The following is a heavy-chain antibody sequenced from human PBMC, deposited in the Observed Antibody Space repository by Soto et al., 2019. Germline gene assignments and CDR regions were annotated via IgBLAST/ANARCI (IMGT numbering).Heavy chain of an antibody. Sequence: GSGPTLVNPTQTLTLACTFSGFSLTTSGMCVSWIRQPPGKALEWLARIDWDDDKYYSTSLKTRLTISKDTSKNQVVLTVTNMDPVDTGTYYCARTSIAGGYFFDYWGQGTLVTVSS. J-gene: IGHJ4*02. CDR2: IDWDDDK. CDR1: GFSLTTSGMC. CDR3: ARTSIAGGYFFDY. V-gene: IGHV2-70*11. D-gene: IGHD6-6*01.